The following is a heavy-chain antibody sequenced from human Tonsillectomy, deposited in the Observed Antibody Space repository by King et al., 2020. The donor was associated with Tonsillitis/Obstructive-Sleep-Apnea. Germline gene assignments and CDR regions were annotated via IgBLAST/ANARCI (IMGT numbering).Heavy chain of an antibody. Sequence: VQLQESGPGLVKPSETLSLTCTVSGGSISSYYWSWIRQPPGKGLEWIGYIYYSGSTNYNPSLKSRVTISVDTSKNQFSLKLSSVTAADTAVYYCARFYYDSSGYYYFYYWGQGTLVTVSS. J-gene: IGHJ4*02. CDR2: IYYSGST. D-gene: IGHD3-22*01. V-gene: IGHV4-59*08. CDR3: ARFYYDSSGYYYFYY. CDR1: GGSISSYY.